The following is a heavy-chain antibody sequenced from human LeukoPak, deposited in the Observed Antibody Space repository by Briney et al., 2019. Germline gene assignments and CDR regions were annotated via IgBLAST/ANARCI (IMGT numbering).Heavy chain of an antibody. CDR1: GFTFSSYS. J-gene: IGHJ6*03. D-gene: IGHD3-10*01. CDR3: ARGGSITMVRGVIKDPLTYYMDV. V-gene: IGHV3-48*04. CDR2: IRSNSGTM. Sequence: PGGSLRLSCAASGFTFSSYSMNWVRQAPGKGLEWVSYIRSNSGTMYYADSVKGRFTISRDNTKNSLYLQMNSLRAEDTAVYYCARGGSITMVRGVIKDPLTYYMDVWGKGTTVTVSS.